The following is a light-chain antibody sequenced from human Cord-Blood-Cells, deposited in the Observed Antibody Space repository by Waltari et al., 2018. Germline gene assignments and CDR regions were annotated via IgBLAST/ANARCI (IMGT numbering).Light chain of an antibody. CDR2: DVS. V-gene: IGLV2-14*01. CDR3: SSYTSSSTRV. CDR1: SRDVGGYNY. Sequence: QPALTQPASVSGSPGQSITISCTGTSRDVGGYNYLSWYQQHPGKAPKLMIYDVSKRPSGVSNRFSGYKSGNTASLTISGLQAEDEADYYCSSYTSSSTRVFGGGTKLTVL. J-gene: IGLJ3*02.